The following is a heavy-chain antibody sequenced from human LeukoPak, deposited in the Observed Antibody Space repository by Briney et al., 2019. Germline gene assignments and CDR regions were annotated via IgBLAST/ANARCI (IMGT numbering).Heavy chain of an antibody. CDR3: ARGPRMVAMNGYAFDI. CDR2: IYIGGST. CDR1: GGSIRSYH. D-gene: IGHD2-2*01. J-gene: IGHJ3*02. V-gene: IGHV4-4*07. Sequence: SETLSLTCIVSGGSIRSYHWNWIRQSAGKGLEWIGRIYIGGSTSYNPSLKSRVTMSVDTSKIQFSLNLTSVTAADTAMYYCARGPRMVAMNGYAFDIWGQGTTVIVSS.